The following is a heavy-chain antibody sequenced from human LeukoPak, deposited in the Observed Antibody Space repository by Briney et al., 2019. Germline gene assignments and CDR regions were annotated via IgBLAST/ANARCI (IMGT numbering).Heavy chain of an antibody. CDR1: GLTFSGSA. CDR3: TRLPEYYYGSGSDAFDI. CDR2: IRSKASSYAT. J-gene: IGHJ3*02. Sequence: GWSLRVSCAASGLTFSGSAMHWVRQASGKGVTWVGRIRSKASSYATAYPAPEKGRFTISRDDSKNTAYTQMYSLKTDDTAVYYCTRLPEYYYGSGSDAFDIWGQGTMVTVSS. D-gene: IGHD3-10*01. V-gene: IGHV3-73*01.